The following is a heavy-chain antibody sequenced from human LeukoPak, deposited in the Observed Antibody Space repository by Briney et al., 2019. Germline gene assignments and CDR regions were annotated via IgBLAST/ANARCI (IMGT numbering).Heavy chain of an antibody. D-gene: IGHD3-10*01. CDR2: IKQDGSEK. J-gene: IGHJ4*02. Sequence: PGGSLRLSCAASGFTFSSYWMSWVRQAPGKGPEWVANIKQDGSEKYYVDSVKGRFTISRDNAKNSLYLQMNSLRAEDTAVYYCARGGQLLWFGESEDYWGQGTLVTVSS. V-gene: IGHV3-7*01. CDR1: GFTFSSYW. CDR3: ARGGQLLWFGESEDY.